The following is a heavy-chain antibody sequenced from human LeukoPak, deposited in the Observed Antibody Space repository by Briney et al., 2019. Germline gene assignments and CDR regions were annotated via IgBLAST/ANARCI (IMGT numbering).Heavy chain of an antibody. V-gene: IGHV3-30*02. CDR2: IRYDGSNK. CDR3: ARVGIVVIPAARFDF. D-gene: IGHD2-2*01. J-gene: IGHJ4*02. CDR1: GFTFSSYG. Sequence: GGSLRLSCAASGFTFSSYGMHWVRQAPGKGLEWVAFIRYDGSNKYYADSVKGRFTISRDNSKNTLYLQMNSLRAADTAVYYCARVGIVVIPAARFDFWGQGTLVIVSS.